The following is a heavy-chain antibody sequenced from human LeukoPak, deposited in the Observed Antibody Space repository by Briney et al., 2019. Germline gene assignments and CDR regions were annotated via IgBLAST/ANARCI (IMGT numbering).Heavy chain of an antibody. CDR3: AKLDTATAAYYYFYMDV. D-gene: IGHD5-18*01. J-gene: IGHJ6*03. V-gene: IGHV3-23*01. CDR2: ISGSGGST. Sequence: GGSLRLSCAASGFTFSSYAMSWVRQAPGKGLEWVSAISGSGGSTYYADSVKGRFTISRDNSKNTLYLQMNSLRAEDTAVYYCAKLDTATAAYYYFYMDVWGKGTTVTVSS. CDR1: GFTFSSYA.